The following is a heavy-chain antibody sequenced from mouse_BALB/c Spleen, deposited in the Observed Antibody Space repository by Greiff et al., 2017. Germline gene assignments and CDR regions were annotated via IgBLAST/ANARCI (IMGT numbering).Heavy chain of an antibody. J-gene: IGHJ3*01. D-gene: IGHD2-4*01. CDR1: GFNIKDYY. CDR3: ARGDYEGFAY. V-gene: IGHV14-1*02. Sequence: EVQLQQSGAELVRPGALVKLSCKASGFNIKDYYMHWVKQRPEQGLEWIGWIDPENVNTTYDPTVQGKASITADTSANTAYLQLSSLTSEDTADYYCARGDYEGFAYWGQGTLVTVSA. CDR2: IDPENVNT.